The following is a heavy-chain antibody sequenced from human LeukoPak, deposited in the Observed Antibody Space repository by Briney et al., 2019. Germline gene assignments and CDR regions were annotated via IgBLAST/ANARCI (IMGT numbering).Heavy chain of an antibody. CDR1: GYTFTGYY. V-gene: IGHV1-2*02. J-gene: IGHJ4*02. CDR2: INPNSGGT. Sequence: GASVKVSCKASGYTFTGYYMHWVRQAPGQGLEWMGWINPNSGGTNYAQKFQGRVTMTRDTSISTAYMELSRPRSDDTAVYYCARGGIVVVPAYYFDYWGQGTLVTVSS. CDR3: ARGGIVVVPAYYFDY. D-gene: IGHD2-2*01.